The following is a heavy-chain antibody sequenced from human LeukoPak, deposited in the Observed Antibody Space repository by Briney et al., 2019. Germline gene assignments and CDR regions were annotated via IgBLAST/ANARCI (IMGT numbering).Heavy chain of an antibody. CDR1: GGTFSSYA. D-gene: IGHD5-12*01. Sequence: SVKVSCKASGGTFSSYAISWVRQAPGQGLEWMRRIIPIFGTANYAQKFQGRVTITADKSTSTAYMELSSLRSEDTAVYYCASSGYSGYDPPYWGQGTLVTVSS. J-gene: IGHJ4*02. V-gene: IGHV1-69*06. CDR2: IIPIFGTA. CDR3: ASSGYSGYDPPY.